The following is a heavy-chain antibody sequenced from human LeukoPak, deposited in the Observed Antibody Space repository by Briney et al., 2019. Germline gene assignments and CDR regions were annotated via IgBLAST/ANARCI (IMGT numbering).Heavy chain of an antibody. CDR1: GYNFAGYW. D-gene: IGHD3-22*01. Sequence: GESLKISCKTSGYNFAGYWIGWVRQMPGKGLEWVGPISTGDCDTNYSPSLQGQVTISADKSINPAYLQWSSLKASDRAMYYCTRLCDRSLSIPFNCWGQGTLVTVSS. CDR2: ISTGDCDT. CDR3: TRLCDRSLSIPFNC. V-gene: IGHV5-51*01. J-gene: IGHJ4*02.